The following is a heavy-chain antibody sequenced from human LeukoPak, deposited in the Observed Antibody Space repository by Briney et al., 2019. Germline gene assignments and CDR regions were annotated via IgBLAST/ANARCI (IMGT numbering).Heavy chain of an antibody. Sequence: SVKVSCKASGGTFSSYAISWVRQAPAQGLEWVGGIMPIFGTANYAQKFQGRVTITADKSTSTAYMELSSLRSEDTAVYYCAREYCSGGSCYFADYWGQGTLVTVSS. CDR1: GGTFSSYA. J-gene: IGHJ4*02. D-gene: IGHD2-15*01. CDR3: AREYCSGGSCYFADY. CDR2: IMPIFGTA. V-gene: IGHV1-69*06.